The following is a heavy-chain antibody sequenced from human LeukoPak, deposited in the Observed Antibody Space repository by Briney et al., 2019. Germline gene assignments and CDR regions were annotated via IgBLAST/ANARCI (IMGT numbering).Heavy chain of an antibody. CDR1: GGSVSSGSYY. CDR2: ISNSGST. J-gene: IGHJ4*02. V-gene: IGHV4-61*01. D-gene: IGHD6-19*01. CDR3: ARDHGSGWCWFDY. Sequence: PSETLSLTCIVSGGSVSSGSYYWSWIRQSPGKGLEWIGYISNSGSTNYNPSLKSRVTISVDTSKNQFSLKLSSVTAADTAMYYCARDHGSGWCWFDYWGQGTLVTVSS.